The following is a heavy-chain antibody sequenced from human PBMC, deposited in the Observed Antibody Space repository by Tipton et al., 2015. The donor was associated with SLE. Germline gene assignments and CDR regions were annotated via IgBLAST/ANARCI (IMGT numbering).Heavy chain of an antibody. V-gene: IGHV4-34*01. J-gene: IGHJ3*02. CDR2: INHSGST. D-gene: IGHD1-1*01. CDR1: GGSFSGYY. Sequence: TLSLTCAVYGGSFSGYYWSWIRQSPGKGLEWIGEINHSGSTNYNPSLKSRVTISVDTSKNQFSLKLSSVTAADTAVYYCARGNRQLEPRGTFDIWGQGTMVTVSS. CDR3: ARGNRQLEPRGTFDI.